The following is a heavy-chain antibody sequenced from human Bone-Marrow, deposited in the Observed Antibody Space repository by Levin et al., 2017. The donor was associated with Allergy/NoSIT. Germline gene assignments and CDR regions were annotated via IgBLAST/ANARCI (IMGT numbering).Heavy chain of an antibody. CDR3: ARDGPRIVGASRLDY. CDR1: GYSISSGYY. V-gene: IGHV4-38-2*02. J-gene: IGHJ4*02. Sequence: SETLSLTCTVSGYSISSGYYWGWIRQPPGKGLEWIGSIYHSGNTYYNPSLKSRVTISVDTSKNQFSLQVRSVTAADTAVFYCARDGPRIVGASRLDYWGQGTLVTVSS. D-gene: IGHD1-26*01. CDR2: IYHSGNT.